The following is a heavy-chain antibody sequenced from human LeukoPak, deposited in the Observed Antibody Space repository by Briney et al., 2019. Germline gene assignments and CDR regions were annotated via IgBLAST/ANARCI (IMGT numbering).Heavy chain of an antibody. V-gene: IGHV4-39*01. CDR3: ARYDSSGYYLGKVDY. D-gene: IGHD3-22*01. CDR1: GGSISSSSYY. Sequence: SAPLSLTCTVSGGSISSSSYYWGWIRQPPGKGLAWIGSIYYSGSTYYNPSLKSRVTISVDTSKNQFSLKLSSVTAADTAVYYCARYDSSGYYLGKVDYWGQGTLVTVSS. J-gene: IGHJ4*02. CDR2: IYYSGST.